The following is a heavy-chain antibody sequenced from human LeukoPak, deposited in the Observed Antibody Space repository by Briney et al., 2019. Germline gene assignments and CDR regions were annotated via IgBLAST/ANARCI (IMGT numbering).Heavy chain of an antibody. CDR1: GFTFSSYA. CDR2: ISGSGGST. V-gene: IGHV3-23*01. J-gene: IGHJ4*02. CDR3: AKFRVRRGYYFDY. Sequence: PGGSLRLSCAASGFTFSSYAMSWVRQAPGKGLQWVSAISGSGGSTYYADSVKGRFTISRDNSKDTLYLQMNSLRAEDTAVYYCAKFRVRRGYYFDYWGQGTLVTVSS. D-gene: IGHD1-1*01.